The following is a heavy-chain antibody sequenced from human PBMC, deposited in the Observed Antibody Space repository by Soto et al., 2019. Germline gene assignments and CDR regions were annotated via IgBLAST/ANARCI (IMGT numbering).Heavy chain of an antibody. CDR2: NRNKANSYTT. J-gene: IGHJ4*02. CDR1: GFTFSDHY. CDR3: ARAGGGIVGDY. D-gene: IGHD1-26*01. V-gene: IGHV3-72*01. Sequence: EVQLVESGGGLVQPGGSLRLSCAASGFTFSDHYVDWVRQAPGKGLEWVGRNRNKANSYTTEYAASVKGRFTISRDDSKNSVYLQMNSLKAEDTAVYYCARAGGGIVGDYWGQGTLVTVSS.